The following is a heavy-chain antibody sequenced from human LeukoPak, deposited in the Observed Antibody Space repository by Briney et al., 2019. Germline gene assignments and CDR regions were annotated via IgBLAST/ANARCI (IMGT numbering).Heavy chain of an antibody. CDR3: ARAFYSSPYYFDY. V-gene: IGHV3-23*01. J-gene: IGHJ4*02. D-gene: IGHD6-13*01. Sequence: GGSLRLSCAASGFTFINYAMTWVRQAPGKGQEWVSGINVSGGTTFYADSVKGRFTISRDNSKNTLYLQMNSLRAEDTAVYYCARAFYSSPYYFDYWGQGTLVTVSS. CDR1: GFTFINYA. CDR2: INVSGGTT.